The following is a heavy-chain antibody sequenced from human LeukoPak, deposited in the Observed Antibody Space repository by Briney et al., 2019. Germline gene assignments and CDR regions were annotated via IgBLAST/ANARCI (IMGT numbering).Heavy chain of an antibody. CDR2: ISYDGSNK. J-gene: IGHJ2*01. V-gene: IGHV3-30-3*01. Sequence: QPGGSLRLSCAASGFTFSSYAMHWVRQAPGKGLEWVAVISYDGSNKYYADSVKGRFTISRDNSKNTLYLQMNSLRAEDTAVYYCARDGDGTVTTHRYFDLWGRGTLVTVSS. CDR1: GFTFSSYA. D-gene: IGHD4-17*01. CDR3: ARDGDGTVTTHRYFDL.